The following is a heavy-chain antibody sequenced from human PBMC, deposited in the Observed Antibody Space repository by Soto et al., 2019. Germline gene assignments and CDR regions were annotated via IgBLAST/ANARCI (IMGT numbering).Heavy chain of an antibody. J-gene: IGHJ5*02. CDR2: IKQDGSEK. CDR1: GFTFISYW. D-gene: IGHD3-3*01. CDR3: ARGAHYDFWSGYYA. Sequence: PWGSLRLSCAASGFTFISYWIIFFRHSPCKGLEWVANIKQDGSEKYYVDSVKGRFTISRDNAKNSLYLQMNSLRAEDTAVYYCARGAHYDFWSGYYAWGQGTLVTVSS. V-gene: IGHV3-7*01.